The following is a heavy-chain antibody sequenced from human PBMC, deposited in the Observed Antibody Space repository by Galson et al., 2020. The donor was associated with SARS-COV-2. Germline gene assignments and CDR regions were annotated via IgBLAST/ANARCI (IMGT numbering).Heavy chain of an antibody. CDR3: ATRSPGIAAAGPVRYYYYGMDV. V-gene: IGHV1-2*02. CDR2: INPNSGGT. D-gene: IGHD6-13*01. J-gene: IGHJ6*02. CDR1: GYTFTGYY. Sequence: ASVKVSCKASGYTFTGYYMHWVRQAPGQGLEWMGWINPNSGGTNYAQKFQGRVTMTRDTSISTAYMELSRLRSDDTAVYYCATRSPGIAAAGPVRYYYYGMDVWGQGTTVTVSS.